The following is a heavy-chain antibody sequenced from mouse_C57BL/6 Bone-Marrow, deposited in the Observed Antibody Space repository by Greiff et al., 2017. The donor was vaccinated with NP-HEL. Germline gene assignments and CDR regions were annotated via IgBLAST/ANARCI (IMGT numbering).Heavy chain of an antibody. CDR2: IHPNSGST. CDR1: GYTFTSYW. V-gene: IGHV1-64*01. J-gene: IGHJ1*03. D-gene: IGHD2-4*01. CDR3: ARTIYYDYDGNFDV. Sequence: QVQLKQSGAELVKPGASVKLSCKASGYTFTSYWMHWVKQRPGQGLEWIGMIHPNSGSTNYNEKFKSKATLTVDKSSSTAYMQLSSLTSEDSAVYYCARTIYYDYDGNFDVWGTGTTVTVSS.